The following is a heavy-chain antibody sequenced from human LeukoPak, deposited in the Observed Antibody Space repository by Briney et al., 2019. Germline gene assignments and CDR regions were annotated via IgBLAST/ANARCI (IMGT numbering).Heavy chain of an antibody. J-gene: IGHJ4*02. CDR1: GLTFSNYG. V-gene: IGHV3-33*03. CDR2: IWYDGSNK. D-gene: IGHD6-13*01. CDR3: AKEDYSSSWYALDY. Sequence: PGRSLRLSCAASGLTFSNYGMHWVRQAPGKGLEWVAVIWYDGSNKYYADSVKGRFTISRDNSKNSLYLQMNSLRTEDTALYYCAKEDYSSSWYALDYWGQGTLVTVSS.